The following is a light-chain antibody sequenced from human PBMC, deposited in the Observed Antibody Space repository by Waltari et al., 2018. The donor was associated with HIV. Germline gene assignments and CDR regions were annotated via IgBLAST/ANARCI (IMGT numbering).Light chain of an antibody. CDR3: AAWDDSLSGYV. CDR2: RNN. J-gene: IGLJ1*01. Sequence: QSVLTQPPSASGTPGQRVTISCSGSSSNIGSNYVYWYQQLPGPAPKLLIFRNNQRPSGVPDRFSGSKSGTSGSLAISGLRSEDEAEYYCAAWDDSLSGYVFGTGTKVTVL. V-gene: IGLV1-47*01. CDR1: SSNIGSNY.